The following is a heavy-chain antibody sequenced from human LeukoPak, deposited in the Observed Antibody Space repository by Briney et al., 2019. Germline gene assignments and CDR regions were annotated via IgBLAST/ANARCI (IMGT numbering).Heavy chain of an antibody. CDR1: GGSISSYY. CDR3: ARLNLQNSNGMYV. Sequence: PSETLSLTCTVSGGSISSYYWSWIRQPPGKGLEWIGYIHYRGSTNYNPSLKSRVTISVDTSKNQFSLKLTSVTAADTAVYYCARLNLQNSNGMYVWGQGTTVIVSS. D-gene: IGHD2/OR15-2a*01. CDR2: IHYRGST. J-gene: IGHJ6*02. V-gene: IGHV4-59*01.